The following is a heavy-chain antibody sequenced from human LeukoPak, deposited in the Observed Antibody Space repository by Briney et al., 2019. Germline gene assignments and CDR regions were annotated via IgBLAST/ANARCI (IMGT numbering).Heavy chain of an antibody. V-gene: IGHV4-30-4*01. CDR3: ARDLRWDNTAMVSNWFDP. CDR1: GGSISSGDYY. D-gene: IGHD5-18*01. J-gene: IGHJ5*02. Sequence: PSQTLSLTRTVSGGSISSGDYYWSWIRQPPGKGLEWIGYIYYSGSTYYNPSLKSRVTISVDTSKNQFSLKLSSVTAADTAVYYCARDLRWDNTAMVSNWFDPWGQGTLVTVSS. CDR2: IYYSGST.